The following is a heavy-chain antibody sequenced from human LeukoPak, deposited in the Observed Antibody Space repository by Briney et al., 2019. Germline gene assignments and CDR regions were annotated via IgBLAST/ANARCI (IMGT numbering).Heavy chain of an antibody. Sequence: GGSLRLSCAASGFTVSSNYMSWVRQAPGEGLEWVSVIYSGGSTYYADSVKGRFTISRDNSKNTLYLQMNSLRAEDTAVYYCARIISSGWSFDYWGQGTLVTVSS. V-gene: IGHV3-66*01. CDR3: ARIISSGWSFDY. D-gene: IGHD6-19*01. J-gene: IGHJ4*02. CDR2: IYSGGST. CDR1: GFTVSSNY.